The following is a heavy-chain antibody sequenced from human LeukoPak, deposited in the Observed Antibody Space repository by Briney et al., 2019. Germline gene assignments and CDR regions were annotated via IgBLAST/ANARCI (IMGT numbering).Heavy chain of an antibody. CDR3: ARESEGGTGTSCPDY. CDR2: IQSNGRNK. J-gene: IGHJ4*02. D-gene: IGHD2-2*01. CDR1: GFIFSSDD. V-gene: IGHV3-33*05. Sequence: GGSLRLSCAASGFIFSSDDMHWVRQAPGKGLESVAGIQSNGRNKYYVDSVKGRFAISRDNSKSTLYLQVNSLRVEDAALYYCARESEGGTGTSCPDYWGQGTLVTVSS.